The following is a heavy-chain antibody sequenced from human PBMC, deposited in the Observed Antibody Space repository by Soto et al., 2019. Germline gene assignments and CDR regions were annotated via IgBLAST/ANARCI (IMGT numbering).Heavy chain of an antibody. Sequence: TLSLTCAVYGGSFSGYYWSWIRQPPGKGLEWIGEINHSGITNLNPSLKSRVSISVDTSKKQFSLKLSSVTAADTAVYFCAAHLKTTVTAYWYFDLWGRGTLVTVSS. CDR1: GGSFSGYY. D-gene: IGHD4-17*01. CDR2: INHSGIT. J-gene: IGHJ2*01. V-gene: IGHV4-34*01. CDR3: AAHLKTTVTAYWYFDL.